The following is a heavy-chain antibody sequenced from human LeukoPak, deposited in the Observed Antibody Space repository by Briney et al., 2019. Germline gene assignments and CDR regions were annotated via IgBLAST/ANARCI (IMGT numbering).Heavy chain of an antibody. Sequence: SETLSLTCTVSGGSISSYYWGWIRQPPGKGLEWIGLIHYSGSTYYNPSLKSRVTISVDTSKNQFSLKLSSATAADTAVYYCARPTGVVPAAMGGRNWFDPWGQGTLVTVSS. CDR3: ARPTGVVPAAMGGRNWFDP. CDR1: GGSISSYY. D-gene: IGHD2-2*01. J-gene: IGHJ5*02. CDR2: IHYSGST. V-gene: IGHV4-39*01.